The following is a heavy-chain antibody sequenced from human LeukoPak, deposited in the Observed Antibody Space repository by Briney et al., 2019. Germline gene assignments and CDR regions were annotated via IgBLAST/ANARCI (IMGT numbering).Heavy chain of an antibody. V-gene: IGHV3-48*02. Sequence: GGSLRLSCAASGFSFSSYSMNWVRQAPGKGLEWVSHISSSSVTINYADSVKGRFTISRDNAKNSLYLQMNSLGDEDTAIYYCARDFPAAFDIWGQGTMVTVSS. CDR1: GFSFSSYS. CDR3: ARDFPAAFDI. J-gene: IGHJ3*02. CDR2: ISSSSVTI.